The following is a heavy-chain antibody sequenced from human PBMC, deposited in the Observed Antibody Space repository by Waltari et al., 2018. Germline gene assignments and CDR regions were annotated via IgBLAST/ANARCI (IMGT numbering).Heavy chain of an antibody. V-gene: IGHV1-69*10. CDR3: ARGLDREYSGYDLDY. D-gene: IGHD5-12*01. Sequence: QVQLVQSGAEVKKPGSSVKVSCKASGGTFSSYAISWVRQAPGQGLEWMGGIVPMLGIANYAQKCQGRGTITADKSTSTAYMELSSLRSEDRVVYYCARGLDREYSGYDLDYWGQGTLVTVSS. CDR1: GGTFSSYA. CDR2: IVPMLGIA. J-gene: IGHJ4*02.